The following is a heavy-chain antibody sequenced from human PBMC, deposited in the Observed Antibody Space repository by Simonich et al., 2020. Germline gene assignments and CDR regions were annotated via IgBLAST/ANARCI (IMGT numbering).Heavy chain of an antibody. CDR2: NNHSGST. Sequence: QVQLQQWGAGLLKPSETLSLTCAVYGGSFSGYYWSWIRQPPGKGQEWIGENNHSGSTNNTPSLKSRVTISVDTSKNQFSLKLSSVTAADTAVYYCARPLGIVWAFDIWGQGTMVTVSS. CDR3: ARPLGIVWAFDI. CDR1: GGSFSGYY. D-gene: IGHD3-16*01. J-gene: IGHJ3*02. V-gene: IGHV4-34*01.